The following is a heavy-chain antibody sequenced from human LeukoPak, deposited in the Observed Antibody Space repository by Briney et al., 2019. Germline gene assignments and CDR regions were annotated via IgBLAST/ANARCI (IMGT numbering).Heavy chain of an antibody. Sequence: PSQTLSLTCTVSGGSISSGNHYWSWIPQPAGKGLEWIGRIYTSGSTNYNPSLKSRVTISVDTSKNQFSLKLSSVTAADTAVYYCARHGAARHYYYYYYMDVWGKGTTVTVSS. CDR1: GGSISSGNHY. CDR2: IYTSGST. J-gene: IGHJ6*03. CDR3: ARHGAARHYYYYYYMDV. V-gene: IGHV4-61*02. D-gene: IGHD6-6*01.